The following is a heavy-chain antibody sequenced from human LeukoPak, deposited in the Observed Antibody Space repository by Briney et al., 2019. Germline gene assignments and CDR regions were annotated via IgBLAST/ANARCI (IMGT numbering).Heavy chain of an antibody. CDR3: ARNGLIGFDY. Sequence: PGGSLRLSCAASGFTFSSYWMSWVRQAPGKGLEWVANIKQDGSEKYYADSVKGRFTISRDNTKNSMYLQMNSLRAEDTAVYYCARNGLIGFDYWGQGTLVTVSS. CDR1: GFTFSSYW. D-gene: IGHD3-16*01. V-gene: IGHV3-7*04. CDR2: IKQDGSEK. J-gene: IGHJ4*02.